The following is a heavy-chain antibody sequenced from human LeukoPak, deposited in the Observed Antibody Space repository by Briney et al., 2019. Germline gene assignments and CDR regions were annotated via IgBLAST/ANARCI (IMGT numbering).Heavy chain of an antibody. J-gene: IGHJ4*02. V-gene: IGHV3-7*03. D-gene: IGHD6-13*01. CDR2: IHQNGGTE. CDR3: ARDLSSRDAY. CDR1: GFTVSSYW. Sequence: GGSLRLSCAASGFTVSSYWMSWVRQAPGEGLEWVACIHQNGGTEYYVDSVKGRFAISRDTTKNSLYLQMSSLTVEDTAVYYCARDLSSRDAYWGQGTLVTVSS.